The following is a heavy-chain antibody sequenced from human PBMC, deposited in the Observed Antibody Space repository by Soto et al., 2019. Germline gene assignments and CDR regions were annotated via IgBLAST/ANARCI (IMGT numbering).Heavy chain of an antibody. CDR1: GGTFSSYA. CDR2: IIPIFGTA. Sequence: QVQLVQSGAEVKKPGSSVKVSCKASGGTFSSYAISWVRQAPGQGLEWMGGIIPIFGTANYAQKFQGRVTITADESTSTADMELSSLRCEDTAVYYCASLYCSGGSCYSGRGRGFDYWGQGTLVTVSS. V-gene: IGHV1-69*01. D-gene: IGHD2-15*01. J-gene: IGHJ4*02. CDR3: ASLYCSGGSCYSGRGRGFDY.